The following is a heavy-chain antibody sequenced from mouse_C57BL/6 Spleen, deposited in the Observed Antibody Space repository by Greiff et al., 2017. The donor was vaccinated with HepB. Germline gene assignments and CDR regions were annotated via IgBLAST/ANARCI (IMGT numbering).Heavy chain of an antibody. Sequence: VQLQQSGAELVKPGASVKLSCTASGFNIKDYYMHWVKQRTEQGLEWIGRIDPEDGETKYAPKFKGKAPITADKSSSTAYLQLSSLTSEDTAVYYCVPLPVYGNYVEFAYWGQGPLVTVSA. CDR1: GFNIKDYY. CDR2: IDPEDGET. CDR3: VPLPVYGNYVEFAY. D-gene: IGHD2-1*01. V-gene: IGHV14-2*01. J-gene: IGHJ3*01.